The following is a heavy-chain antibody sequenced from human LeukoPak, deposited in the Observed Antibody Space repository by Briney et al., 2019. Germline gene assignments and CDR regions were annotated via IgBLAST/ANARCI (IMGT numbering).Heavy chain of an antibody. D-gene: IGHD3-22*01. V-gene: IGHV4-4*07. CDR2: IYTSGST. CDR1: GGSISSYY. CDR3: ARASYYYDSSGYSTFDY. J-gene: IGHJ4*02. Sequence: SETLSLTCTVSGGSISSYYWSWIRQPAGKGLEWIGRIYTSGSTNYNPSLKSRVTMSVDTSKNQFSLKLSSVTAADTAVYYCARASYYYDSSGYSTFDYWGQGTLVTVSS.